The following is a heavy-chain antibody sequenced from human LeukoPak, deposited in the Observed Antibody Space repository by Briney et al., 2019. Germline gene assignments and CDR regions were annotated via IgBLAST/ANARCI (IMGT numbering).Heavy chain of an antibody. J-gene: IGHJ4*02. CDR3: ARAWGGSGSGGDY. CDR2: IYYSGST. D-gene: IGHD3-10*01. Sequence: SETLSLTCAVYGGSFSGYYWSWIRQPPGKGLEWIGYIYYSGSTYYNPSLKSRVTISVDTSKNQFSLKLSSVTAADTAVYYCARAWGGSGSGGDYWGQGTLVTVSS. CDR1: GGSFSGYY. V-gene: IGHV4-30-4*08.